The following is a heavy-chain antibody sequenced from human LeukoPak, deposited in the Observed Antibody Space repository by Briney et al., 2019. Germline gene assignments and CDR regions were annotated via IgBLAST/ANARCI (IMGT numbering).Heavy chain of an antibody. CDR2: INPSRNT. Sequence: SETLSLTCTVSGGSISSSSYYWNWIRQPPGKGLEWIGQINPSRNTNYNPSLESRVTISVDTSKKQFSLKLSSATAADTAVYYCARGSGAAAGFRRNNWFDPWGQGTLVTVSS. J-gene: IGHJ5*02. CDR3: ARGSGAAAGFRRNNWFDP. D-gene: IGHD6-13*01. CDR1: GGSISSSSYY. V-gene: IGHV4-39*07.